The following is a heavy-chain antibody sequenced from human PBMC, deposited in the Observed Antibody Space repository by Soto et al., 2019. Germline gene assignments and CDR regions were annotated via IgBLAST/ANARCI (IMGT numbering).Heavy chain of an antibody. CDR3: ASFGASQPY. J-gene: IGHJ4*02. Sequence: EVQLVESGGGLVQPGGSLRLSCVASGLSLSNYYVHWVRQAPGKGLVWVSRINSDGTTTNYADSVRDRFTVSRDNAKNTLYLQMNSLSADDTAVYYCASFGASQPYWGQGTLVTVSS. D-gene: IGHD3-16*01. V-gene: IGHV3-74*01. CDR2: INSDGTTT. CDR1: GLSLSNYY.